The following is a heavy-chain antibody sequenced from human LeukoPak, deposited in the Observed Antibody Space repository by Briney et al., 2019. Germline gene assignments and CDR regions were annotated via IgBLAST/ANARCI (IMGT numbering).Heavy chain of an antibody. CDR3: AIRTTGPYDSSGYYYVY. D-gene: IGHD3-22*01. Sequence: SVKVSCKASGGTFSSYAISWVRQAPGQGLEWMGGIIPIFGTANYAQKLQGRVTMTTDTSTSTAYMELRSLRSDDTAVYYCAIRTTGPYDSSGYYYVYWGQGTLVTVSS. CDR2: IIPIFGTA. V-gene: IGHV1-69*05. CDR1: GGTFSSYA. J-gene: IGHJ4*02.